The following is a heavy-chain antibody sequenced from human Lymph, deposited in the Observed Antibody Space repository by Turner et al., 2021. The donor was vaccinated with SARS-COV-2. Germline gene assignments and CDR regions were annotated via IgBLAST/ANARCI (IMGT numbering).Heavy chain of an antibody. CDR3: ARDLGPLAFDI. Sequence: EVQLVETGGGLIQPGGSLRLSCAASGFTVSSNYMSWVRQVLGLGLEWVSVIYIGGTTYYADSVNGRFTISRDKCSIVLYRDVYVLRAEDTAVYYCARDLGPLAFDIWGQGTMVTVSS. CDR2: IYIGGTT. CDR1: GFTVSSNY. J-gene: IGHJ3*02. V-gene: IGHV3-53*02.